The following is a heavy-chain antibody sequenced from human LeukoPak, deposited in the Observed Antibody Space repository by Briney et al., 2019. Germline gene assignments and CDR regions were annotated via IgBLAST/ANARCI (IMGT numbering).Heavy chain of an antibody. CDR3: ALLSGGTFDY. Sequence: PGGSLRLSRAGSGFVVTANYLAWASQAPGKGLEWVSTISIGGDTYYGDSVKGRSAISRDESTNTLSLHLDSLRVEDMGVYYCALLSGGTFDYWGQGTQVTVAS. D-gene: IGHD2/OR15-2a*01. V-gene: IGHV3-53*01. J-gene: IGHJ4*02. CDR2: ISIGGDT. CDR1: GFVVTANY.